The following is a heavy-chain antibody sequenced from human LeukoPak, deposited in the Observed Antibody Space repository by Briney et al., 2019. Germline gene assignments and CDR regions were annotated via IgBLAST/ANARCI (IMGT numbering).Heavy chain of an antibody. D-gene: IGHD6-13*01. CDR2: INSEGRST. Sequence: GGSLRLSCAASGFTFSTYWMHWVRQAPGKGLVWVAHINSEGRSTSYADSVKGRFTISRDNGKNTLYLQMNSLRAEDTAVYYCARHTGYSSSWSQNWGQGTLVTVSS. J-gene: IGHJ4*02. V-gene: IGHV3-74*01. CDR1: GFTFSTYW. CDR3: ARHTGYSSSWSQN.